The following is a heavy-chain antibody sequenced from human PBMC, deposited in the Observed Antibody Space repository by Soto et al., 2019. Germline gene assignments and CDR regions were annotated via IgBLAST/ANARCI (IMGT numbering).Heavy chain of an antibody. CDR2: ISGSGGST. CDR3: AKGRTDIPMIVLIFFQH. CDR1: GFTFSNYA. V-gene: IGHV3-23*01. D-gene: IGHD3-22*01. J-gene: IGHJ1*01. Sequence: GGSLRLSCAASGFTFSNYAMSWVRQAPGEGLEWVSTISGSGGSTYYADSVKGRFTISRDNSKNTLYLQMNSLRAEDTAVYYCAKGRTDIPMIVLIFFQHWGQGTLVTVSS.